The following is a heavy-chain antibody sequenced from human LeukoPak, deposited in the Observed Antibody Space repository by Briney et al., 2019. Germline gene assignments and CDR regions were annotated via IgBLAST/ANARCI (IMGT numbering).Heavy chain of an antibody. CDR2: IYYSGST. D-gene: IGHD4-11*01. CDR3: ARARLGKYSNFEIDY. V-gene: IGHV4-30-4*01. CDR1: GGSISSGDYY. J-gene: IGHJ4*02. Sequence: SETLSLTCTVSGGSISSGDYYWSWIRQPSGKGLEWIGYIYYSGSTYYNPSLKSRVTISVDTSKNQFSLKLSSVTAADTAVYYCARARLGKYSNFEIDYWGQGTLVTVSS.